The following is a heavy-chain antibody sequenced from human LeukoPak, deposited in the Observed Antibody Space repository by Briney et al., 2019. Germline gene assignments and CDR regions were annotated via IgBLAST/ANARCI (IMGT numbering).Heavy chain of an antibody. J-gene: IGHJ1*01. CDR3: ARHSPTVVVPAAGIFQH. CDR2: IYYSGST. CDR1: GGSISSSSHY. D-gene: IGHD2-2*01. Sequence: SETLSLTCTVSGGSISSSSHYWGWIRQPPGKGLEWIGSIYYSGSTYYNPSLKSRVTISVDTSKNQFSLKLSSVTAADTAVYYCARHSPTVVVPAAGIFQHWGQGTLVTVSS. V-gene: IGHV4-39*01.